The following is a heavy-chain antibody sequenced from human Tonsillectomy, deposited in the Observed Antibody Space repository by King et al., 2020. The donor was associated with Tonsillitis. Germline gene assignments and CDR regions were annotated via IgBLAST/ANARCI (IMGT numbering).Heavy chain of an antibody. CDR1: GGSISPYY. CDR3: AGVGGDCSGGSCYGPYYYYYMDV. Sequence: VQLQESGPGLVKPSETLSLTCTVSGGSISPYYWSWIRQPPGKGLDWIGYIHYSGRTNYSPSLKSRVTISVDTSKNQFSLKLSSVTAADTAVYYCAGVGGDCSGGSCYGPYYYYYMDVWGKGTTVTVSS. CDR2: IHYSGRT. V-gene: IGHV4-59*01. J-gene: IGHJ6*03. D-gene: IGHD2-15*01.